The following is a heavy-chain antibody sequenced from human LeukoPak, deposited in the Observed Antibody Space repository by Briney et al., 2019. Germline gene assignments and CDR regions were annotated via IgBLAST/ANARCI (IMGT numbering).Heavy chain of an antibody. J-gene: IGHJ1*01. Sequence: GGSLRLSCAASGFAFSSYAMQWVRQAPGKGLEWLAVVSAHGLDKFYADSVRGRFTISKDTSQNTLFLQMNSLGSDDTGVYYCARAFTPGIRKVLWIGDSLWDQGTLVTVSS. CDR1: GFAFSSYA. V-gene: IGHV3-30*04. CDR3: ARAFTPGIRKVLWIGDSL. CDR2: VSAHGLDK. D-gene: IGHD3-10*01.